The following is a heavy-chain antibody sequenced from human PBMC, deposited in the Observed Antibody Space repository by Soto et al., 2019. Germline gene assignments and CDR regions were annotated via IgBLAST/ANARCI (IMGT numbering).Heavy chain of an antibody. J-gene: IGHJ5*02. V-gene: IGHV4-30-4*01. CDR1: GGSISSGDYY. CDR3: AREKDCSSTSCSPWFDP. D-gene: IGHD2-2*01. CDR2: IYYSGST. Sequence: QVQLQESGPGLVKPSQTLSLTCTVSGGSISSGDYYWSWIRQPPGKGLEWIGYIYYSGSTYYNPSLKSRVTITVDTSKNQFSLKLSSVTAADTAVYYCAREKDCSSTSCSPWFDPWSQGPLVTVSS.